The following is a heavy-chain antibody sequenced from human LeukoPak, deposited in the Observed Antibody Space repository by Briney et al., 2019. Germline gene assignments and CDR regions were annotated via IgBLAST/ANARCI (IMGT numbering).Heavy chain of an antibody. CDR3: ARAGYNWNYLTGFDP. Sequence: PGGSLRLSCTASGFTFSSYWMSWVRQAPGKGLEWVANIKQDGSEKYYVDSVKGRFTISRDNAKNSLYLQMNSLRAEDTAVYYCARAGYNWNYLTGFDPWGQGTLVTVSS. J-gene: IGHJ5*02. V-gene: IGHV3-7*01. CDR2: IKQDGSEK. D-gene: IGHD1-7*01. CDR1: GFTFSSYW.